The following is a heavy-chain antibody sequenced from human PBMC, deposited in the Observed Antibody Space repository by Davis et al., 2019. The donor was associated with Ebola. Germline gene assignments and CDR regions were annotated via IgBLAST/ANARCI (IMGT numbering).Heavy chain of an antibody. J-gene: IGHJ4*02. D-gene: IGHD4-23*01. Sequence: ASVKVSCKASGYIFTGYYVHWMRQAPGQGLEWMGWINPNSGDTNIAQRFQHRVTMTSDTPISAAHMEVTMLTSDDTAVYYCARDPAADYGGKLDYWGQGTLVTVSS. CDR3: ARDPAADYGGKLDY. V-gene: IGHV1-2*02. CDR1: GYIFTGYY. CDR2: INPNSGDT.